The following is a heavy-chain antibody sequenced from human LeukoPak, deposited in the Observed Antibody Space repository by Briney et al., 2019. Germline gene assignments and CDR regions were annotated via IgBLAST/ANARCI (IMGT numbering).Heavy chain of an antibody. V-gene: IGHV4-59*01. D-gene: IGHD3-3*01. CDR2: IYYSGST. J-gene: IGHJ4*02. Sequence: SETLSLTCTVSGGSISSYYWSWIRQPPGKGLEWIGYIYYSGSTNYNPSLKSRVTISVDTSKNQFSLKLSSVTAADTAVYYCARDASGPYYFDYWGQGTLVTVSS. CDR1: GGSISSYY. CDR3: ARDASGPYYFDY.